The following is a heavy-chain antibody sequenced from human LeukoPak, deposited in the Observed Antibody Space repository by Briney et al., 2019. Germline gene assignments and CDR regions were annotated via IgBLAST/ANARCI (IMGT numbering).Heavy chain of an antibody. V-gene: IGHV1-2*02. CDR1: GYTFTGYY. D-gene: IGHD6-19*01. CDR2: INPNSGGT. J-gene: IGHJ4*02. CDR3: ARDRTRTGYSSGWYHDY. Sequence: ASVKVSCKASGYTFTGYYMHWVRQAPGQGLEWMRWINPNSGGTNYAQKFQGRVTMTRDTSISTAYMELSRLRSDETAVYYCARDRTRTGYSSGWYHDYWGQGTLVTVSS.